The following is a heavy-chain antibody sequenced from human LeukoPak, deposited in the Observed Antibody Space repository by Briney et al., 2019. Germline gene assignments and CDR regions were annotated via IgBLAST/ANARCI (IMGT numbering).Heavy chain of an antibody. V-gene: IGHV4-59*01. J-gene: IGHJ4*02. CDR1: GGSISIYY. CDR3: VRDRELNY. CDR2: TYNSGST. Sequence: SETLSLTCTVSGGSISIYYWSWIRQPPGKGQEWLGYTYNSGSTLYNPSLKSRVTISVDTSRNEFSLRLTSVTAADAAVYYCVRDRELNYWGQGTLVTVSS. D-gene: IGHD3-10*01.